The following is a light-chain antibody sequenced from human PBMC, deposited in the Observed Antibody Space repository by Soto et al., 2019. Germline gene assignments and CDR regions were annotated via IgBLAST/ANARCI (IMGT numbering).Light chain of an antibody. CDR1: SSDIGGYNY. Sequence: QSVLAQPASVSGSPGQSITISCTGTSSDIGGYNYVSWYQQHPGKAPKLMIYDVIHRPSGVSNRFSGSKSGNTAPLTISGLQAEDEADYYCSSYTSNSTPLVFGTGTKVTVL. V-gene: IGLV2-14*03. J-gene: IGLJ1*01. CDR2: DVI. CDR3: SSYTSNSTPLV.